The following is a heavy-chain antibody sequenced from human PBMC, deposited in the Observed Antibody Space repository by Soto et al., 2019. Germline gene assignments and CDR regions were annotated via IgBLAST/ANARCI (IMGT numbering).Heavy chain of an antibody. D-gene: IGHD3-9*01. J-gene: IGHJ4*02. CDR1: GFTFSSYG. Sequence: PGGALRLSCSASGFTFSSYGMHWGRQAPGKGLEWVAVIWYDGSNHYYADSVKGRFTISRDNSKNTLYLQMNSLRAEDTAVYYCGRGTRVGEFRYFFASGGRGTQVTVSS. V-gene: IGHV3-33*01. CDR3: GRGTRVGEFRYFFAS. CDR2: IWYDGSNH.